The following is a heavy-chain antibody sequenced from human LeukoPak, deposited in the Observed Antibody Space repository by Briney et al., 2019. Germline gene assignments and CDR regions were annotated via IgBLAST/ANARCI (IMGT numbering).Heavy chain of an antibody. CDR2: IYYSGST. J-gene: IGHJ4*02. CDR1: GGSISSYY. V-gene: IGHV4-59*01. D-gene: IGHD1-26*01. CDR3: ARSNLSGSYYLGYFDY. Sequence: SETLCLTCTVSGGSISSYYWSWIRQPPGKGLEWIGYIYYSGSTNYNPSLKSRVTISVDTSKNQFSLKLSSVTAADTAVYYCARSNLSGSYYLGYFDYWGQGTLVTVSS.